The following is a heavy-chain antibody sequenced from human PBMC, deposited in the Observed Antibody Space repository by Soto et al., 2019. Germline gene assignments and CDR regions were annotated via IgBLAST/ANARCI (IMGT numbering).Heavy chain of an antibody. V-gene: IGHV3-66*01. J-gene: IGHJ4*02. CDR1: GFTVNSHY. CDR3: VRSLTKGPYYFHY. CDR2: IYSNGDT. Sequence: PGGSLRLSCTASGFTVNSHYMNWVRQAPGKGLEWVSLIYSNGDTNYADSVKDRFTLFRDNPENTLYLQMSSLRAEDTAVYYCVRSLTKGPYYFHYWGPGILVTVSS. D-gene: IGHD3-9*01.